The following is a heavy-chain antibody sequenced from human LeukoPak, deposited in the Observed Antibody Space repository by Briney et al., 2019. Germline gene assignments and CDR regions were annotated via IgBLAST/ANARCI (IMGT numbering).Heavy chain of an antibody. CDR2: IYTSGST. V-gene: IGHV4-61*02. Sequence: PSQTLSLTCTVSGGSISSVSYYWRWIRQPAGKGLEWIGRIYTSGSTNYNPSLKSRVTISVDTSKNQFSLKLSSVTDADTAVYYCARTKKQLDAYYFDYWGQGTPVTVSS. CDR1: GGSISSVSYY. CDR3: ARTKKQLDAYYFDY. D-gene: IGHD1-1*01. J-gene: IGHJ4*02.